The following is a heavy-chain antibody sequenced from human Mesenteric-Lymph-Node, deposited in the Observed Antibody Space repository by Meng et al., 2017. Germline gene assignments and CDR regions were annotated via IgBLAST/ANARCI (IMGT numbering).Heavy chain of an antibody. CDR3: ARSYYYGSGRTRDYYGMDV. Sequence: ASVKVSCKASGYTFTSYYMHWVRQAPGQGLEWMGIINPSGGSTSYAQKFQGRVTMTRDTSISTAYMELSRLRSDDTAVYYCARSYYYGSGRTRDYYGMDVWGQGTTVTVSS. D-gene: IGHD3-10*01. J-gene: IGHJ6*02. CDR2: INPSGGST. V-gene: IGHV1-46*01. CDR1: GYTFTSYY.